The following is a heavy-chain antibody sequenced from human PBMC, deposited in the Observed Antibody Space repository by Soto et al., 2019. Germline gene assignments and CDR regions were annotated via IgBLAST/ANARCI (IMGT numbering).Heavy chain of an antibody. Sequence: GALRLSCAASGFTFSTYAMSWVRQAPRKGLEWVSAISGNGGDYTYYADSVKGRFTISRDNSKNTLYLQMNSLRAEDTAVYYCVPLCRYCSTTTPSWGQGTLVTVSS. D-gene: IGHD2-2*01. CDR2: ISGNGGDYT. V-gene: IGHV3-23*01. CDR3: VPLCRYCSTTTPS. J-gene: IGHJ4*02. CDR1: GFTFSTYA.